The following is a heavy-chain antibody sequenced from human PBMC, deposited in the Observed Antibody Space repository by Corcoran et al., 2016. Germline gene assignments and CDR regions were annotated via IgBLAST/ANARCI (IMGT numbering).Heavy chain of an antibody. V-gene: IGHV1-46*01. CDR2: INPSGGST. CDR3: SRGGYNEKLGMDV. CDR1: GYTFTSYY. D-gene: IGHD1-1*01. Sequence: QVQLVESGAEVKKPGASGKVSCKASGYTFTSYYMHWVRQAPGQGIEWMGIINPSGGSTSYAQKFQGRVTMTRDTSTSTVYMELSSLRSEDTAVYYWSRGGYNEKLGMDVWGQGTTVTVSS. J-gene: IGHJ6*02.